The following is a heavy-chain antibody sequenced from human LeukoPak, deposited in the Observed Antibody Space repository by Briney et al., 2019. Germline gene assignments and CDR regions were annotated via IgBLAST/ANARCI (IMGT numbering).Heavy chain of an antibody. J-gene: IGHJ4*02. V-gene: IGHV3-30*02. D-gene: IGHD2-15*01. CDR1: GFTFSSYG. CDR3: ATASFDY. Sequence: GGSLRLSCVASGFTFSSYGMHWVRRAPGKGLEWVAFIRYDGSNKYYADSVKGRFTTSRDNSKNTLYLQMNSLRAEDTAMYYCATASFDYWGQGTLVTVSS. CDR2: IRYDGSNK.